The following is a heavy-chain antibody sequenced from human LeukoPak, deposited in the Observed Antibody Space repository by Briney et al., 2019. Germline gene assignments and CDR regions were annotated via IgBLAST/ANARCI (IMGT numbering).Heavy chain of an antibody. V-gene: IGHV1-2*06. CDR2: INPNSGGT. CDR1: GYTFTGYY. Sequence: ASVKVSCKASGYTFTGYYMHWVRQAPGQGLEWMGRINPNSGGTNYAQKFQGRVTTTRDTSISTAYMELSRLRSDDTAVYYCAALRARVAGSFDYWGQGTLVTVSS. D-gene: IGHD6-19*01. CDR3: AALRARVAGSFDY. J-gene: IGHJ4*02.